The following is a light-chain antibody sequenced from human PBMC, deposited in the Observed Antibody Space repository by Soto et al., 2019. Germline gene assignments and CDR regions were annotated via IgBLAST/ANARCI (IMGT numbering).Light chain of an antibody. J-gene: IGLJ1*01. CDR1: SSNIRNNY. Sequence: QSVLTQPPSVSAAPGQKVTISCSGSSSNIRNNYVSWYKQLPGTAPKLLIYDNNKRPSGIPDRFSGSKSGTSATLGITGLQTGDEADYYCGTWDSSLSAGNYVFGTGTKVTV. CDR3: GTWDSSLSAGNYV. CDR2: DNN. V-gene: IGLV1-51*01.